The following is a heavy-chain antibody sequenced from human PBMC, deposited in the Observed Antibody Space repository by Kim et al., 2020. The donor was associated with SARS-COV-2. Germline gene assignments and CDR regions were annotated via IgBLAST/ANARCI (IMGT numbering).Heavy chain of an antibody. CDR1: GFTFSSYA. CDR3: AKNSGSYPNYFDY. J-gene: IGHJ4*02. D-gene: IGHD1-26*01. CDR2: TSGSGGST. Sequence: GGSLRLSCAAYGFTFSSYAMSWVRQAPGKGLEWVSATSGSGGSTYYADSVKGRFTISRDNSKNTLYLQMNSLRAEDTAVYYCAKNSGSYPNYFDYWGQGTLVTVSS. V-gene: IGHV3-23*01.